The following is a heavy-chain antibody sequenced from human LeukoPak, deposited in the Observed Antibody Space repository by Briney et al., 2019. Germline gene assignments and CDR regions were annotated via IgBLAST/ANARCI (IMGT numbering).Heavy chain of an antibody. J-gene: IGHJ4*02. D-gene: IGHD3-22*01. Sequence: KSSETLSLTCTVSGDSISTSNSYWGWIRQPPGKGLEWIGSIYYSGNTYYNASLKSRVTISVDTSKNQFSLKLSSVTAADTAVYYCARGRSEDGLNYDSSMGYYFDYWGQGTLVTVSS. V-gene: IGHV4-39*01. CDR2: IYYSGNT. CDR1: GDSISTSNSY. CDR3: ARGRSEDGLNYDSSMGYYFDY.